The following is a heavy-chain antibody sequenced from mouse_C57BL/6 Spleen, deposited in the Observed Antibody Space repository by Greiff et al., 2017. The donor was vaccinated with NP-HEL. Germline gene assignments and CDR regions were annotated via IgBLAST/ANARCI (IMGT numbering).Heavy chain of an antibody. CDR2: ISYDGSN. CDR1: GYSITSGYY. CDR3: AKLFGFAY. V-gene: IGHV3-6*01. D-gene: IGHD4-1*01. J-gene: IGHJ3*01. Sequence: EVQVVESGPGLVKPSPSLSLSCSVTGYSITSGYYWYWIRQFPGNLLEWMGHISYDGSNNYNPSLKNRISITRDTSKNQFFLKLNSVTTEDTATYYCAKLFGFAYWGQGTLVTVSA.